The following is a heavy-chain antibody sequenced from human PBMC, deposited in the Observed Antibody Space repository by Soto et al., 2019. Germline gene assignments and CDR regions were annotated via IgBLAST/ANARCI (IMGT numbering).Heavy chain of an antibody. CDR3: ASNVGSGRYYFTDY. CDR1: ESAVSSGY. Sequence: PSESLWLTGAVGESAVSSGYWSWIRQPPGKGLEWIGYIYYSGSTNYNPSLKSRVTISVDTSKNQFSLKLSSVTAADTAVYYCASNVGSGRYYFTDYWGQGTLVTVSS. D-gene: IGHD3-10*01. CDR2: IYYSGST. J-gene: IGHJ4*02. V-gene: IGHV4-59*08.